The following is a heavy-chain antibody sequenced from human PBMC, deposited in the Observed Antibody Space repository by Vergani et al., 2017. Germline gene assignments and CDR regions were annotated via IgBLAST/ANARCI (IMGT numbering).Heavy chain of an antibody. V-gene: IGHV3-23*04. J-gene: IGHJ6*02. Sequence: ELQLVESGGGLVQPGGSLRLSCAASGSTVSGNYMNWVRQAPGKGLEWVSGISGSGGSTYYAGSVKGRFTISRDSSKNTLYLQMNSLSAGDTAVYYCAKANPRNSXYDYLYYYHAMDVWGQGTTVTVSS. CDR2: ISGSGGST. CDR1: GSTVSGNY. D-gene: IGHD5-12*01. CDR3: AKANPRNSXYDYLYYYHAMDV.